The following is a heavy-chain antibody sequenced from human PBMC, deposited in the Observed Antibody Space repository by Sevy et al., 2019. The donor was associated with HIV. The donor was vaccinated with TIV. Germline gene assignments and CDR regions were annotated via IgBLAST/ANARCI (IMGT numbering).Heavy chain of an antibody. CDR1: GFTFSSYW. D-gene: IGHD1-1*01. V-gene: IGHV3-7*01. Sequence: GGSLRLSCAVSGFTFSSYWMSWVRQAPGKGLEWVANIKQDGSEKYYVDSVKGRFTISRDNAKNALYLQMNSLRAEDTAVYYCARARSAGTTNYYYGMDVWGQGITVTVSS. CDR2: IKQDGSEK. J-gene: IGHJ6*02. CDR3: ARARSAGTTNYYYGMDV.